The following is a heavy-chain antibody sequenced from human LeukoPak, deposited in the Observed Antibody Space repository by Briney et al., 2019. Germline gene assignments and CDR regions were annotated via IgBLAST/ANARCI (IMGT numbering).Heavy chain of an antibody. CDR2: VYNSGST. CDR1: GGSISSHY. J-gene: IGHJ6*03. V-gene: IGHV4-59*08. D-gene: IGHD5-18*01. Sequence: SETRSPTCTVSGGSISSHYWSWIRQPPGKGLEWIGYVYNSGSTNYNPSLTSRVTISVDTSKNQFSLNLSSVTAADTAVYYCARPRTAISGGYYYYYMDVWGKEPGVRVFS. CDR3: ARPRTAISGGYYYYYMDV.